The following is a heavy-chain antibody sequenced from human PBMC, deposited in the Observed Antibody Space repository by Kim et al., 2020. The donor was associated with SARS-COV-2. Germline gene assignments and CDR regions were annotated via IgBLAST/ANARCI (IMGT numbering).Heavy chain of an antibody. CDR3: ASRRYTGTYYYFDY. J-gene: IGHJ4*02. CDR1: GFTFSSYW. CDR2: INSDGGTT. V-gene: IGHV3-74*01. D-gene: IGHD1-26*01. Sequence: GGSLRLSCAASGFTFSSYWMHWVRQGPGKGLVWVSRINSDGGTTSYADSVKGRFTISRDNAKSTLYLQMNSLRAEDTAVNYCASRRYTGTYYYFDYWGQG.